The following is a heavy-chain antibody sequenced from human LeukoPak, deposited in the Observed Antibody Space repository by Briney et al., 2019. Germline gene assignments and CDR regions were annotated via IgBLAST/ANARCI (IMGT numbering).Heavy chain of an antibody. D-gene: IGHD5-24*01. Sequence: SCKVSGYTLTELSMHWVRQAPGKGLEWVGRIKSKTDGGTIEYATPVKGRFTISRDDSENTLYLQMSSLKAEDTALYYCTTDTRKDGCSPSLAYWGQGTLVTVSS. CDR1: GYTLTELS. CDR3: TTDTRKDGCSPSLAY. CDR2: IKSKTDGGTI. V-gene: IGHV3-15*01. J-gene: IGHJ4*02.